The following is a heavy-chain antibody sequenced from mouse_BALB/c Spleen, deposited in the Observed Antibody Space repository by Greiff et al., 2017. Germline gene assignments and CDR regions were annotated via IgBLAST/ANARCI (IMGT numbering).Heavy chain of an antibody. V-gene: IGHV5-9*03. CDR3: ARCHYYAMDY. CDR2: ISSGGGNT. Sequence: EVHLVESGGGLVKPGGSLKLSCAASGFTFSSYTMSWVRQTPEKRLEWVATISSGGGNTYYPDSVKGRFTISRDNAKNNLYLQMSSLRSEDTALYYCARCHYYAMDYWGQGTSVTVSS. CDR1: GFTFSSYT. J-gene: IGHJ4*01.